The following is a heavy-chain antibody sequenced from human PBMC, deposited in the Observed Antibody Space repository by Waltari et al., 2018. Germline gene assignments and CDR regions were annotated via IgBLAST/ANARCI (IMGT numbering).Heavy chain of an antibody. V-gene: IGHV4-38-2*01. CDR1: GYSISSGYY. Sequence: QVQLQESGPGLVKPSEPLSLTCAVSGYSISSGYYWGWIRQPPGKGLEWIGSIYHSGSTYYNPSLKSRVTISVDTSKNQFSLKLSSVTAADTAVYYCARLKAGYFDYWGQGTLVTVSS. CDR3: ARLKAGYFDY. J-gene: IGHJ4*02. CDR2: IYHSGST. D-gene: IGHD3-9*01.